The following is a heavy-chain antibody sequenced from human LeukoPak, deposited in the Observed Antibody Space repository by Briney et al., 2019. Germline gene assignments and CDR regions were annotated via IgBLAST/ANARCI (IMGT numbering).Heavy chain of an antibody. V-gene: IGHV4-34*01. CDR2: INHSGST. Sequence: IGEINHSGSTNYNPSLKSRVTISVDTSKNQFSLKLSSVTAADTAVYYCARSSYYYGMDVWGQGTTVTVSS. CDR3: ARSSYYYGMDV. J-gene: IGHJ6*02.